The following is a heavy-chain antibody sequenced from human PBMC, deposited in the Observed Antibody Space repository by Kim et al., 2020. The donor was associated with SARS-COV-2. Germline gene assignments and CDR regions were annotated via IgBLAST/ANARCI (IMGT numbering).Heavy chain of an antibody. Sequence: GGSLRLSCAASGFIFNDAWMRWVRQVPGKGLEWVGHIKSKIDGGTTDYAAPVKGRFTVSRDDLRSTLYLQMNYLKSEDTAVYYCVTYFYDSSGSYSDHWGQGTLVTVSS. J-gene: IGHJ4*02. CDR2: IKSKIDGGTT. CDR1: GFIFNDAW. CDR3: VTYFYDSSGSYSDH. V-gene: IGHV3-15*01. D-gene: IGHD3-22*01.